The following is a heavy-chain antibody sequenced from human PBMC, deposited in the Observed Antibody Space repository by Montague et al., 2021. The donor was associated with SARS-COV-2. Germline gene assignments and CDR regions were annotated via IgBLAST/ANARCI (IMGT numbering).Heavy chain of an antibody. CDR2: IRPDGTST. J-gene: IGHJ4*02. CDR3: VRPLWFGDSDYYFES. CDR1: GFTFRSYW. D-gene: IGHD3-10*01. Sequence: SLRLSCAASGFTFRSYWMHWVRQVPGRGLVWVSRIRPDGTSTHYAASVKGRFVMSRDNAKNTLSLEMTNLRVDDTAIYYCVRPLWFGDSDYYFESWGQGTLVSVSS. V-gene: IGHV3-74*01.